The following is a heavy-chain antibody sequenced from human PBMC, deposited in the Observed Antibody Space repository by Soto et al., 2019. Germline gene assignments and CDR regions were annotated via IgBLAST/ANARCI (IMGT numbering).Heavy chain of an antibody. D-gene: IGHD6-13*01. CDR3: AREEIGRLQLVLDPVDYYYGMDV. Sequence: QVQLVQSGAEVKKPGSSVKVSCKASGGTFSSYAISWVRQAPGQGLEWMGGIIPIFGTANYAQKFQGRVTITADESTSTAYMELSSLRSEDTTVYYCAREEIGRLQLVLDPVDYYYGMDVWGQGTTVTVSS. J-gene: IGHJ6*02. CDR1: GGTFSSYA. CDR2: IIPIFGTA. V-gene: IGHV1-69*01.